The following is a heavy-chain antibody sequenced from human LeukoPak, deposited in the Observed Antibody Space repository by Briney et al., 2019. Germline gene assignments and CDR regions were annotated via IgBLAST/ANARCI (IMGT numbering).Heavy chain of an antibody. D-gene: IGHD6-19*01. Sequence: GVSLKISCKGSGYSFTTFWIAWVRQMPGKGLESMGIIYPGDFDSKYSPSFQGQVSISADKSISTVSLQWNSLKASDTPMYYCARLQTGSGWWEGFDSWGQGTLVTVSS. CDR1: GYSFTTFW. CDR2: IYPGDFDS. V-gene: IGHV5-51*01. J-gene: IGHJ4*02. CDR3: ARLQTGSGWWEGFDS.